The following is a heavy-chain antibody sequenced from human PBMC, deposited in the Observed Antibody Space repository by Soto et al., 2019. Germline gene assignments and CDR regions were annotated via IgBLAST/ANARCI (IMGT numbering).Heavy chain of an antibody. Sequence: QVHLQELGPGLVKPAETLSLTCSVSGGSISSYYWSWIRQPPGKGLEWIGYVYYTGITKYNPSFRSRATISGDPSRNQLSLYMIAVTAAYTAVYYFAKWGAAAGTTWGQGTRVTVSS. CDR1: GGSISSYY. CDR2: VYYTGIT. D-gene: IGHD6-13*01. CDR3: AKWGAAAGTT. J-gene: IGHJ4*02. V-gene: IGHV4-59*08.